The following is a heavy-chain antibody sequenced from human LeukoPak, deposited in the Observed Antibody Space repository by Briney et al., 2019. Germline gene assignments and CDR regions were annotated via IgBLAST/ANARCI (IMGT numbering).Heavy chain of an antibody. CDR1: GFTFSSYS. CDR3: AGGFGFDY. V-gene: IGHV3-74*01. J-gene: IGHJ4*01. Sequence: GGSLRLSCAASGFTFSSYSMNWVRQAPGKGLVWVSRINSDGSRTNYADSVKGRLTISRDNAKNTLYLLMNSLRADDTAVYYCAGGFGFDYWGHGTLVTVSS. CDR2: INSDGSRT. D-gene: IGHD3-10*01.